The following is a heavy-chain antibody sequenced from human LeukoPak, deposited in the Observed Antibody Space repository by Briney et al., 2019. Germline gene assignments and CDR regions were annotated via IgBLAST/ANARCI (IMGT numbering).Heavy chain of an antibody. V-gene: IGHV3-74*01. J-gene: IGHJ3*02. D-gene: IGHD1-26*01. Sequence: GKSLRLSCAASGFTFSSYGIHWVRQAPGKGLVWVSPINSDGSSTSYADSVKGRFTISRDNAKNTLSLQMNSLRAEDTAVYYCARVGGSNAFDIWGQGTMVIVSS. CDR1: GFTFSSYG. CDR2: INSDGSST. CDR3: ARVGGSNAFDI.